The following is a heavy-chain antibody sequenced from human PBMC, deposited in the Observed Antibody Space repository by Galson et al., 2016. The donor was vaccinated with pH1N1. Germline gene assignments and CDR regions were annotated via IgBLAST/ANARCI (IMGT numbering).Heavy chain of an antibody. Sequence: SCKASVGTFTSYNIGWVRQAPGLGLEWVGGIMPIFGTGTYAQKFQGRVTITTDASTSTSYMALRSLTSADTAIYCCAVNLGSSVYNYFFDSGGQGTLIAVTS. CDR2: IMPIFGTG. D-gene: IGHD5/OR15-5a*01. V-gene: IGHV1-69*05. CDR3: AVNLGSSVYNYFFDS. CDR1: VGTFTSYN. J-gene: IGHJ4*02.